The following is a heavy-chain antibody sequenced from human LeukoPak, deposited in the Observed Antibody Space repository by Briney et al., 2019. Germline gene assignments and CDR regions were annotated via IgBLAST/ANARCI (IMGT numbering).Heavy chain of an antibody. CDR2: LYRGGNT. CDR3: ARGFYEFEDSGYYFDF. J-gene: IGHJ4*02. CDR1: GFTVSSNY. D-gene: IGHD3-22*01. Sequence: QPGGSLRLSCAASGFTVSSNYMSWVRQTPGKGLEWVAVLYRGGNTFYTDSVRGRFTISRDNSKNILYLQMNSLRPEDTAVYYCARGFYEFEDSGYYFDFWGQGTLVTVSS. V-gene: IGHV3-66*02.